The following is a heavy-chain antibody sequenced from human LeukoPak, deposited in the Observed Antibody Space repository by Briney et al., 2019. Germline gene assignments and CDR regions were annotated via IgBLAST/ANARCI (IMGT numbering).Heavy chain of an antibody. Sequence: SSETLSLTCTVSGGSISGSSYYWGWIRQSPGKEPEWIGSIYNTGSTHYKPSLESRVTISVDTSKNQLSLKLNSVTAADTAIYYCARHAWRGSGYYVPFDYWGLGTLVTVSS. V-gene: IGHV4-39*01. D-gene: IGHD3-22*01. J-gene: IGHJ4*02. CDR3: ARHAWRGSGYYVPFDY. CDR1: GGSISGSSYY. CDR2: IYNTGST.